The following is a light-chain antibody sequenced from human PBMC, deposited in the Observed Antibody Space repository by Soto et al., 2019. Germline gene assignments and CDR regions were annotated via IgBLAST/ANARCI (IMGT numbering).Light chain of an antibody. CDR1: QSVSGSY. CDR3: QQYGTSPPLT. Sequence: EIVLTQSPGTLSLSPGERATLSCRASQSVSGSYLAWYQQKPGQAPRLLIYDASSRATGIPDRFSGSGSATDFTLTISRREAEDVAVYYCQQYGTSPPLTFGGGTKVEIK. CDR2: DAS. V-gene: IGKV3-20*01. J-gene: IGKJ4*01.